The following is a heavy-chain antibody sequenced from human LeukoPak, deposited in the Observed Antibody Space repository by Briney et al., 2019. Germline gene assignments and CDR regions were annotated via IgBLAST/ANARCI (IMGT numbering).Heavy chain of an antibody. V-gene: IGHV4-39*07. D-gene: IGHD6-19*01. J-gene: IGHJ4*02. CDR2: IYYSGST. Sequence: SETLSLTCTVSGGSISSWNYYWGWIRQPPGKGLEWIGSIYYSGSTYYNPSLKSRVTISVDTSKNQFSLKLSSVTAADTAVYYCARGNRISSGWAQRYFDYWGQGTLVTVSS. CDR3: ARGNRISSGWAQRYFDY. CDR1: GGSISSWNYY.